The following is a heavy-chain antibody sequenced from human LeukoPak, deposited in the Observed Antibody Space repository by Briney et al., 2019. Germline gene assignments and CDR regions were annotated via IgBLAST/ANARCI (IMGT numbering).Heavy chain of an antibody. D-gene: IGHD3-3*01. J-gene: IGHJ4*02. CDR1: GFTLRGYG. CDR3: ARGLYDFWSGYYSFDY. Sequence: PGGSLRLSCAASGFTLRGYGMHWVRQAPGKGLEWVAFIRYDGSDKSYADSVKGRFTISRDNSKNTLYLQMNSLRAEDTAVYYCARGLYDFWSGYYSFDYWGQGTLVTVSS. V-gene: IGHV3-30*02. CDR2: IRYDGSDK.